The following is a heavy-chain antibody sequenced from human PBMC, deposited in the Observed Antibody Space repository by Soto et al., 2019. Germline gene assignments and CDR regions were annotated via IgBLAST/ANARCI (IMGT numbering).Heavy chain of an antibody. CDR1: GGSISSSSYY. Sequence: SETLSLTCTVSGGSISSSSYYWGWIRQPPGKGLEWIGNVYYGGSTYYNPSLKSRVTISVETSKSQFSLKLSSVTAADTAVNYCAGGDYYHSSGYYFYYYTMDVWGQGTTVTVSS. V-gene: IGHV4-39*01. CDR3: AGGDYYHSSGYYFYYYTMDV. D-gene: IGHD3-22*01. CDR2: VYYGGST. J-gene: IGHJ6*02.